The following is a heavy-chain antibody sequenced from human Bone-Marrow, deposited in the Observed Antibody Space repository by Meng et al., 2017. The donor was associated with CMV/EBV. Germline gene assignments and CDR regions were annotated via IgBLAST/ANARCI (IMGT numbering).Heavy chain of an antibody. CDR2: IIPIFGTA. D-gene: IGHD1-7*01. CDR3: ARVSPGKLELKSRQFFQH. V-gene: IGHV1-69*05. Sequence: SVKVSCKASGGTFSSYAISWVRQAPGQGLEWMGGIIPIFGTANYAQKFQGRVTITTDESTSTAYMELSGLRSEDTAVYYCARVSPGKLELKSRQFFQHWGQGTLVTVSS. J-gene: IGHJ1*01. CDR1: GGTFSSYA.